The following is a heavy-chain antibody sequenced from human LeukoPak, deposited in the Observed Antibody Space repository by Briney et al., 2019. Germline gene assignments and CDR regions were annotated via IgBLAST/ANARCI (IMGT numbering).Heavy chain of an antibody. D-gene: IGHD2-2*01. V-gene: IGHV3-21*01. Sequence: GGSLRLSCAASGFTFSSYTMNRVRQAPGKGLEWVSSISSGSSCIYYADSVKGRFTISRDNAKNSLYLQVNSLRAEDTAVYYCARETRHCSSTSCSSLEYFQHWGQGTLVTVSS. J-gene: IGHJ1*01. CDR2: ISSGSSCI. CDR3: ARETRHCSSTSCSSLEYFQH. CDR1: GFTFSSYT.